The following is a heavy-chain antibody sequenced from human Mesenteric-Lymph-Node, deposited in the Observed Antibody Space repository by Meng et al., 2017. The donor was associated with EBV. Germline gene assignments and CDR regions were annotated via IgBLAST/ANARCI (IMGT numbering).Heavy chain of an antibody. Sequence: EVRLVESGGGLVPPGGSLRLSCAASGFTFSSYAMSWVRQAPGKGLEWVSAITSNGGRAYYADPVKGRFTISRDSSKNMLYLQMSSLRAEDTAVYYCAREASSSWTGNWFDPWGQGTLVTVSS. D-gene: IGHD6-13*01. CDR3: AREASSSWTGNWFDP. CDR1: GFTFSSYA. J-gene: IGHJ5*02. V-gene: IGHV3-23*04. CDR2: ITSNGGRA.